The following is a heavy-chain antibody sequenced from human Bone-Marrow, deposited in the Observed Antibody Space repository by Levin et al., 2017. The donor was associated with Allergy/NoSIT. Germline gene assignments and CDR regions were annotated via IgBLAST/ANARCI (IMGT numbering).Heavy chain of an antibody. D-gene: IGHD6-6*01. V-gene: IGHV3-23*01. CDR3: AKGGAARPDY. J-gene: IGHJ4*02. CDR1: GGTFGSGA. CDR2: ITSGGGT. Sequence: GGSLRLSCVASGGTFGSGAMNWGRQTPEKGLEWVSAITSGGGTFYADSVKGRFTVSRDISKNTVFLQMNSLRAADTALYYCAKGGAARPDYWGQGTLVAVSS.